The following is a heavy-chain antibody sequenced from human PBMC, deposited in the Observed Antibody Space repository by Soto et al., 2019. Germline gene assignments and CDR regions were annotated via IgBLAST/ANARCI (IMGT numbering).Heavy chain of an antibody. CDR3: ARVQLFAFDI. Sequence: SETLSLTYAVSGGSISSGGDSWSWIRQPPGKGLEWIGYIYYSGSTYYNPSLKSRVTISVDTSKNQFSLKLSSVTAADTAVYYCARVQLFAFDIWGQGTMVTVS. CDR1: GGSISSGGDS. CDR2: IYYSGST. D-gene: IGHD1-1*01. V-gene: IGHV4-30-2*05. J-gene: IGHJ3*02.